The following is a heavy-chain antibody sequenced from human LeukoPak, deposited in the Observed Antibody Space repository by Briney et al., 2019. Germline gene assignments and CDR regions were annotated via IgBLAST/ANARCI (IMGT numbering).Heavy chain of an antibody. CDR1: GFTFSGSA. D-gene: IGHD2-2*01. J-gene: IGHJ6*03. Sequence: PGGSLKLSCAASGFTFSGSAMHWLRQASGKGLEWVGRIRSKANSYATAYAASVKGRFTISRDDSKNTAYLQMNSLKTEDTAVYYCTRSVVVPAATYYYYYYMDVWGKGTTVTVSS. CDR2: IRSKANSYAT. CDR3: TRSVVVPAATYYYYYYMDV. V-gene: IGHV3-73*01.